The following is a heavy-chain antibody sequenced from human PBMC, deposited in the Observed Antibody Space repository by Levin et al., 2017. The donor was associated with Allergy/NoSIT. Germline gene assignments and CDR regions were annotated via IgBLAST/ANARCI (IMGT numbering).Heavy chain of an antibody. V-gene: IGHV1-18*04. CDR3: ARDEYNRGNFDY. Sequence: ASVKVSCKASGYSFTNYGITWVRQAPGQGLEWMGWISGHNGVTNNAHKFQDRVTLTRDTSTNTGYMELTSLRSDDTAVYYCARDEYNRGNFDYWGQGTLVTVSS. CDR1: GYSFTNYG. J-gene: IGHJ4*02. CDR2: ISGHNGVT. D-gene: IGHD1-1*01.